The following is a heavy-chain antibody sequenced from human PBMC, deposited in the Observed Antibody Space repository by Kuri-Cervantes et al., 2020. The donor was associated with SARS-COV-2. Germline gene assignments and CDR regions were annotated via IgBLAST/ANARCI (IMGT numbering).Heavy chain of an antibody. CDR1: GFTFSSYA. J-gene: IGHJ4*02. CDR3: AKDPGFRELLYYFDY. D-gene: IGHD3-10*01. V-gene: IGHV3-23*01. Sequence: GGSLRPSCPASGFTFSSYAMSWVRPAPGKGLEWVPAISGSGGSTYHAGSVKGRFTISRDNSKKPLYLQMNSLRAEGTAVYDCAKDPGFRELLYYFDYWGQGTLVTVSS. CDR2: ISGSGGST.